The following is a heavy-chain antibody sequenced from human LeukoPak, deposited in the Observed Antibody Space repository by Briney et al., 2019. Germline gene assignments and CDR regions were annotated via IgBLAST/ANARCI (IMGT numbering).Heavy chain of an antibody. CDR3: VKLSSGSGSKFGFDS. J-gene: IGHJ4*02. V-gene: IGHV3-23*01. CDR1: GFTLSSYA. Sequence: GGSLRLSCAASGFTLSSYAMSWVRQAPGKGLEWVSAISGSAGSTYYADSVKGRFTISRDNSKDTLYLQMNDLRAEDTAVYYCVKLSSGSGSKFGFDSWGQGTLVTVSS. D-gene: IGHD6-19*01. CDR2: ISGSAGST.